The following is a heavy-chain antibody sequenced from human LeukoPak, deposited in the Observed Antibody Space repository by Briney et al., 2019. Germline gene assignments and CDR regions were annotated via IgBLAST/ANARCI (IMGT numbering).Heavy chain of an antibody. CDR3: ARGAYCSTTSCYYFDY. CDR2: IYYSGST. D-gene: IGHD2-2*01. J-gene: IGHJ4*02. CDR1: GGSISSYY. V-gene: IGHV4-59*01. Sequence: SETLSLTCTVSGGSISSYYWSWIRQPPEKGLEWIGYIYYSGSTNYNPSLKSRVTISLDTSKNQFSLKLSSVTAADTAVYYCARGAYCSTTSCYYFDYWGQGTLVTVSS.